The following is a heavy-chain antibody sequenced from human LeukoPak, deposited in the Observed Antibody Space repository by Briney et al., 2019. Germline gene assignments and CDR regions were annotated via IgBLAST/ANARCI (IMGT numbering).Heavy chain of an antibody. CDR3: AIAKYSSSWYGAFDI. CDR2: FDPEDGET. Sequence: ASVKVSCKVSGYTLTELSMHWVRQAPGKGLEWMGGFDPEDGETIYAQKFQGRVTMTEDTSTDTAYMELSSLRSEDTAVYYCAIAKYSSSWYGAFDIWGQGTMVTVSS. CDR1: GYTLTELS. J-gene: IGHJ3*02. D-gene: IGHD6-13*01. V-gene: IGHV1-24*01.